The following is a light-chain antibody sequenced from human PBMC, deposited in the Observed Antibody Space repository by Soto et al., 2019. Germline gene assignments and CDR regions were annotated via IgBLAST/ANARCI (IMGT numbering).Light chain of an antibody. CDR2: ASS. Sequence: DIQLTQSPSFLSASVGDRVTISCRPSPVISSYLPWYQQTPGKAPKLLIYASSTLQSGVPSRFSGSGSGTEFTLTIGSLQPEDFASYYCQQLNTFPVTFGQGTRLDI. CDR1: PVISSY. CDR3: QQLNTFPVT. J-gene: IGKJ5*01. V-gene: IGKV1-9*01.